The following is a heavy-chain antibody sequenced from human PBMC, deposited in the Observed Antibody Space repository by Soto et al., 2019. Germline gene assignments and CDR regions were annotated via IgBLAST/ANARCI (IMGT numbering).Heavy chain of an antibody. D-gene: IGHD3-22*01. CDR2: ISYDGSNK. J-gene: IGHJ3*02. CDR1: GFTFSSYA. Sequence: QVQLVESGGGVVQPGRSLRLSCAASGFTFSSYAMHWVRQAPGKGLEWVAVISYDGSNKYYADSVKGRFTISRDNSKNTLEREMNSLRAEDTAVYYCARGGEYYDSSDAWDIWGQGTMVTVSS. CDR3: ARGGEYYDSSDAWDI. V-gene: IGHV3-30-3*01.